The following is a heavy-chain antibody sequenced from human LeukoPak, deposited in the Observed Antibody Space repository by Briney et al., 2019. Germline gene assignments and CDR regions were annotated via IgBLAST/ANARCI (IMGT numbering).Heavy chain of an antibody. V-gene: IGHV3-30-3*01. J-gene: IGHJ4*02. CDR1: GFTFNNYA. D-gene: IGHD3-22*01. CDR2: ISYDGSNK. CDR3: ARVGTSYSDRGGKVEADSFFDF. Sequence: GGSLRLSCAVSGFTFNNYAMYWVRQSPGKGLEWVAFISYDGSNKFYSDSVRGRFTISRDTSKNTLSLQLNSLTTEDTAVYYCARVGTSYSDRGGKVEADSFFDFWGQGTLVTVSS.